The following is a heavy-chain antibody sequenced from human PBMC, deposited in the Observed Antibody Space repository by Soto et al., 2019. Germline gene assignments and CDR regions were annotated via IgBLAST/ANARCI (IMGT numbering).Heavy chain of an antibody. CDR1: GFTFSSYA. Sequence: PGGSLRLSCAASGFTFSSYAMSWVRQAPGKGLEWVSAISGSGGSTYYADSVKGRFTISRDNSKNTLYLQMNSLRAEDTAVYYCAKDQRLQLVTYYYYGMDVWGQGTTVTVSS. J-gene: IGHJ6*02. CDR3: AKDQRLQLVTYYYYGMDV. CDR2: ISGSGGST. D-gene: IGHD6-13*01. V-gene: IGHV3-23*01.